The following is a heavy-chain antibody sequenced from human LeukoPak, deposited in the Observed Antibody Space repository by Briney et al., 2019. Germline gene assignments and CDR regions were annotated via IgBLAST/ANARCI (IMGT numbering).Heavy chain of an antibody. D-gene: IGHD3-3*01. J-gene: IGHJ3*02. CDR2: INPNSGGT. V-gene: IGHV1-2*02. CDR1: GYTFTGYY. CDR3: ARGPSITIFGVVPDAFDI. Sequence: GASVKVSCKASGYTFTGYYMHWVRQAPGQGLEWMGWINPNSGGTNYAQKFQGRVTMTRDTSISTAYMELSRLRSDDTAVYYCARGPSITIFGVVPDAFDIWGQGTMVTVSS.